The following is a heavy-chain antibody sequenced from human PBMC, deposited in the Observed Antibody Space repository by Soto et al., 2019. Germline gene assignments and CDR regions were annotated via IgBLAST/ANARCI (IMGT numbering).Heavy chain of an antibody. CDR1: GFTFSSYS. D-gene: IGHD4-17*01. CDR3: AREPGEDYGGNSGFDY. V-gene: IGHV3-21*01. J-gene: IGHJ4*02. CDR2: ISSSSSYI. Sequence: EVQLVESGGGLVKPGGSLRLSCAASGFTFSSYSMNWVRQAPGKGLEWVSTISSSSSYIYYADSVKGRFTISRDNAKNSLYLQMNSLRAEDTAVYYCAREPGEDYGGNSGFDYWGQGTLVTVSS.